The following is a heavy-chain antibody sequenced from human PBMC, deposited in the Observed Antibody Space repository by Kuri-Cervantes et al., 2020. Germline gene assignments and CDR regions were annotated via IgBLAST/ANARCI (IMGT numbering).Heavy chain of an antibody. CDR2: ISYDGSNK. CDR3: AKDIAAAGTSYYYYGTDV. V-gene: IGHV3-30-3*01. D-gene: IGHD6-13*01. J-gene: IGHJ6*02. Sequence: GESLKISCAASGFTFSSYAMHWVRQAPGKGLEWVAVISYDGSNKYYADSVKGRFTISRDNSKNTLYLQMNSLRAEDTALYYCAKDIAAAGTSYYYYGTDVWGQGTTVTVSS. CDR1: GFTFSSYA.